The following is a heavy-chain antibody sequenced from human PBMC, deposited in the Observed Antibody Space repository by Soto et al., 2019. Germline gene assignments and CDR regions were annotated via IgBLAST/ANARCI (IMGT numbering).Heavy chain of an antibody. CDR2: IYYTGTP. Sequence: PSETLSLTCTVSSGSITSGAYYWSWIRQHPGKGLEWIGYIYYTGTPDYNPSLRSRVTISIDTSKNQFSLKLSSVTAADTAVYYCASLYDTSGYYDVWGQGTTVTVSS. CDR1: SGSITSGAYY. CDR3: ASLYDTSGYYDV. V-gene: IGHV4-31*03. J-gene: IGHJ6*02. D-gene: IGHD3-22*01.